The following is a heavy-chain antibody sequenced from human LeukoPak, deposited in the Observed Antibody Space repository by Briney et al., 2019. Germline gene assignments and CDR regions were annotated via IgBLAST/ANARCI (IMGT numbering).Heavy chain of an antibody. CDR1: GDNVSSNIAA. Sequence: SQTLSLTCAISGDNVSSNIAAWNWIRQSPSRGLEWLGRTHYRSRWYYDYALSVRSRITINPDTSKNQFSLQLNSVTPEDTAVYYCARDVSWRIDYWGQGTLVTVSS. CDR2: THYRSRWYY. CDR3: ARDVSWRIDY. D-gene: IGHD6-13*01. V-gene: IGHV6-1*01. J-gene: IGHJ4*02.